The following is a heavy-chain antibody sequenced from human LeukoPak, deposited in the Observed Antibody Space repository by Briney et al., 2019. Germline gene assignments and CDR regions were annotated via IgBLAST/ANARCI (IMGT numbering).Heavy chain of an antibody. J-gene: IGHJ6*02. CDR3: ARAHVDIVAPRPVMDV. CDR2: IIPIFGIA. CDR1: GGTFSSYA. V-gene: IGHV1-69*04. Sequence: SVKVSCKAFGGTFSSYAISWVRQAPGQGLEWMGRIIPIFGIANYAQKFQGRVTITADKSTSTAYMKLSSLRSEDTAVYYCARAHVDIVAPRPVMDVWGQGTTVTVSS. D-gene: IGHD5-12*01.